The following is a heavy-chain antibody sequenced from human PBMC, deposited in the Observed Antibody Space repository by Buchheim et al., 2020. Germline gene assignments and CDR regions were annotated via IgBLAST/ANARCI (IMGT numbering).Heavy chain of an antibody. V-gene: IGHV3-74*01. D-gene: IGHD3-10*01. CDR1: GFTFSSYW. J-gene: IGHJ4*02. CDR2: INTDGTDT. CDR3: ARGGTSGSLDY. Sequence: EVQLVDSGGGLVQPGGSLRLSCAASGFTFSSYWMHWVRQAPGKGPVWVSRINTDGTDTSYADSVKGRFTISRDNARNTQYPQMNSLEAEDTAVYFCARGGTSGSLDYWGQGTL.